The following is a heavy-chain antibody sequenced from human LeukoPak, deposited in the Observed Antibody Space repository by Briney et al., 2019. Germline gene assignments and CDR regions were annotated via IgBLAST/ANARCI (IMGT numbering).Heavy chain of an antibody. Sequence: GGSLRLSCAASGFTFSSYAMSWVRQAPGKGLEWVSAISGSGGSTYYADSVKGRFTISRDNSKNTLYPQMNSLRAEDTAVYYCAKYSVAGSGRYMDVWGKGTTVTVSS. CDR3: AKYSVAGSGRYMDV. D-gene: IGHD6-19*01. J-gene: IGHJ6*03. V-gene: IGHV3-23*01. CDR1: GFTFSSYA. CDR2: ISGSGGST.